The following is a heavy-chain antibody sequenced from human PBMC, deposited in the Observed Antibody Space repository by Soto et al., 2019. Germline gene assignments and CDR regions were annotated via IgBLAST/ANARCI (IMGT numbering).Heavy chain of an antibody. CDR2: ISGTGGST. V-gene: IGHV3-23*01. CDR3: AKDNRVTVGDY. Sequence: EVQLLESGGGLVQPGGSLRLSCAASGFTFSDYVMNWVRQAPGKGLEWVSAISGTGGSTYYANSVKGRCTISRDNSKNTLYLQMNNLRGDDTAVYYCAKDNRVTVGDYWGQGTLGTVSS. D-gene: IGHD4-4*01. CDR1: GFTFSDYV. J-gene: IGHJ4*02.